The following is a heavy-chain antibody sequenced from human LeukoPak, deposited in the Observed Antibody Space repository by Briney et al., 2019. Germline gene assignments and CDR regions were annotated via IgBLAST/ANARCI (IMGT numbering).Heavy chain of an antibody. D-gene: IGHD3-9*01. V-gene: IGHV3-30*02. CDR1: GFTFSSYG. Sequence: PGGSLRLSCAASGFTFSSYGMHWVRQAPGKGLEWVAFIRYDGSNKYYADSVKGRFTISRDNSKNTLYLQMNSLRAEDTAVYYCAKGGVLRYFDWSDYYFDYWGQGTLVTVSS. CDR2: IRYDGSNK. J-gene: IGHJ4*02. CDR3: AKGGVLRYFDWSDYYFDY.